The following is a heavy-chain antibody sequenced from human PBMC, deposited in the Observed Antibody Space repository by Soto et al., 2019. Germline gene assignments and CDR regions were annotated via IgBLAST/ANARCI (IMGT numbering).Heavy chain of an antibody. D-gene: IGHD5-12*01. V-gene: IGHV3-23*01. CDR3: SGYDPTGSYYYGMDV. J-gene: IGHJ6*02. CDR1: GFTFSSYG. Sequence: GESLKISCAASGFTFSSYGMSWVRQAPGKGLEWVSGISAGGGNTYYADSVKGRFTISRDNSKNTLYLQMNSLRAEDTAVYYCSGYDPTGSYYYGMDVWGQGTTVTVSS. CDR2: ISAGGGNT.